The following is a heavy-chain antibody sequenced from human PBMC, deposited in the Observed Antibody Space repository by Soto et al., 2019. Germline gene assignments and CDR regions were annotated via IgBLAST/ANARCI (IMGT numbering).Heavy chain of an antibody. D-gene: IGHD3-10*01. V-gene: IGHV3-23*01. Sequence: EVRLLESGGGLLQPGGSLRLSCAGSGFTLSTNAMSWVRQAPGKGLGWVSTLSGNGVSSDYADSVKGRFTVSRHNAKNTQYLQMTGLRAEDTAVYYCAKRHDFGSWNFALAKWGQATLVTVSS. J-gene: IGHJ4*03. CDR2: LSGNGVSS. CDR3: AKRHDFGSWNFALAK. CDR1: GFTLSTNA.